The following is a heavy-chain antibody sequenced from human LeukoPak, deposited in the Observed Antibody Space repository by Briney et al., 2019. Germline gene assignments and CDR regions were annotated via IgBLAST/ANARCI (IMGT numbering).Heavy chain of an antibody. CDR3: ASIIAVAWDAFDI. CDR2: ISGSGGST. CDR1: GFTFSSYA. Sequence: SGGSLRLSCAASGFTFSSYAMSWVRQAPGKGLEWVSAISGSGGSTYYADSVKGRFTISRDNSKNTLYLQMNSLRAEDAAVCYCASIIAVAWDAFDIWGQGTMVTVSS. D-gene: IGHD6-19*01. V-gene: IGHV3-23*01. J-gene: IGHJ3*02.